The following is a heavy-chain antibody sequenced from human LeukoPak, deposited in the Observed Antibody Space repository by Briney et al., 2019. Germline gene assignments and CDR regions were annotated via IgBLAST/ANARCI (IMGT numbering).Heavy chain of an antibody. CDR1: GGSISSSSYF. CDR2: IYYSGST. J-gene: IGHJ5*02. D-gene: IGHD3-16*01. V-gene: IGHV4-39*07. CDR3: ARVDYGARTNWFDP. Sequence: ASETLSLTCTVSGGSISSSSYFWGWIRQPPGKGLEWIGSIYYSGSTYYNPSLKSRVTISVDTSKNQFSLKLSSVTAADTAVYYCARVDYGARTNWFDPWGQGTLVTVSS.